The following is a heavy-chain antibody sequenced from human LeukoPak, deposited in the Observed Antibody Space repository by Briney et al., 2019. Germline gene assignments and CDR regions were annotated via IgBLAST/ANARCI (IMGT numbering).Heavy chain of an antibody. CDR1: GYTFTSYG. Sequence: ASVKVSCKASGYTFTSYGISWVRQAPGQGLEWMGWISAYNGNTNYAQKLQGRVTMTTDTSTSTAYMELRSLRSDDTAVYYCARDLRIAVAGPFDYWSQGTLVTVSS. CDR3: ARDLRIAVAGPFDY. J-gene: IGHJ4*02. D-gene: IGHD6-19*01. CDR2: ISAYNGNT. V-gene: IGHV1-18*01.